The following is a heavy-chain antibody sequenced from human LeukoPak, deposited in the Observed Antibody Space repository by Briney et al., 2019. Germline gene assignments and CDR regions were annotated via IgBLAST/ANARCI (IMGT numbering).Heavy chain of an antibody. CDR1: GFTFSSYG. J-gene: IGHJ6*02. V-gene: IGHV3-33*01. CDR2: IWYDGSNK. D-gene: IGHD4-17*01. CDR3: ARDDYGDLRYYYYGMDV. Sequence: GRSLRLSCAASGFTFSSYGMHWVRQAPPKGLQWVAVIWYDGSNKYYADSVKGRFTISRDNSKNTLYLQMNSLRAEDTAVYYCARDDYGDLRYYYYGMDVWGQGTTVTVSS.